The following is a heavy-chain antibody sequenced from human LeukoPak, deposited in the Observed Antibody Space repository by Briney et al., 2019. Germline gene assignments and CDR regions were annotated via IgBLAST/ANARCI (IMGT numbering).Heavy chain of an antibody. CDR3: ATPGGYSGTPSAFDI. V-gene: IGHV1-8*01. CDR2: MNPNSGNT. D-gene: IGHD5-12*01. CDR1: GYTFTSYD. J-gene: IGHJ3*02. Sequence: ASVKVSCKASGYTFTSYDINWVRQATGQGLEWMGWMNPNSGNTGYAQKFQGRVTMTRNTSISTAYMELSSLRSEDTAVYYCATPGGYSGTPSAFDIWGQGTMVTVSS.